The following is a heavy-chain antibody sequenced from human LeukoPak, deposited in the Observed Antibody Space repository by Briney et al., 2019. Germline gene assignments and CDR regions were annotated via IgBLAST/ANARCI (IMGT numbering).Heavy chain of an antibody. V-gene: IGHV1-2*02. D-gene: IGHD4/OR15-4a*01. Sequence: GASVKVSCKASGYTFTGYYMHWVRQAPGQGLEWMGWINPNSGGTNYAQKFQGRVTMTRDTSISTAYMELSRLRSGDTAVYYCARDLSKVLIVLRWFDPWGQGTLVTVSS. CDR3: ARDLSKVLIVLRWFDP. J-gene: IGHJ5*02. CDR2: INPNSGGT. CDR1: GYTFTGYY.